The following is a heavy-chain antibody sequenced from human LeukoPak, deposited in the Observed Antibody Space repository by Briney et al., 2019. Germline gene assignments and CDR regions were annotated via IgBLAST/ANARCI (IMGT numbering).Heavy chain of an antibody. CDR3: AKDGRVAAAAYYFDY. J-gene: IGHJ4*02. CDR2: ISYDGSKT. CDR1: RFTFTSFG. V-gene: IGHV3-30*18. Sequence: GKSLRLSCAASRFTFTSFGMHWVRQAPGKGLEWVAVISYDGSKTFYGDSVKGRFTISRDNSKNTLFLQMNSLRVEDTAVYHCAKDGRVAAAAYYFDYWGQGTLATVSS. D-gene: IGHD6-13*01.